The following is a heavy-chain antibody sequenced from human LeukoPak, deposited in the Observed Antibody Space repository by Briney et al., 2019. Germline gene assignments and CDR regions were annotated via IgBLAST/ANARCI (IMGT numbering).Heavy chain of an antibody. CDR3: ASFAGYNDFDY. CDR1: GGTFSSYA. Sequence: SVKVSCRASGGTFSSYAISWVRQPPGQGLEGMGGIIPIFGTANYAQKFQGRVTITADESTSTAYMELSSLRSEDTAVYYCASFAGYNDFDYWGQGTLVTVSS. V-gene: IGHV1-69*13. J-gene: IGHJ4*02. CDR2: IIPIFGTA. D-gene: IGHD5-24*01.